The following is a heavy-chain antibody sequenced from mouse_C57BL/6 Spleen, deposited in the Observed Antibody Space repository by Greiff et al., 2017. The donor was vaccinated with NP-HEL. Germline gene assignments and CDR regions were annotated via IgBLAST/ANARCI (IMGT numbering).Heavy chain of an antibody. J-gene: IGHJ2*01. CDR1: GFTFSSYA. D-gene: IGHD2-3*01. Sequence: EVQLVESGGGLVKPGGSLKLSCAASGFTFSSYAMSWVRQTPEKRLEWVATISDGGSYTYYPDNVKGRFTISRDNAKNNLYLQMSHLKSEDTAMYYCARDLDGYYYFDYWGQGTTLTVSS. CDR2: ISDGGSYT. V-gene: IGHV5-4*01. CDR3: ARDLDGYYYFDY.